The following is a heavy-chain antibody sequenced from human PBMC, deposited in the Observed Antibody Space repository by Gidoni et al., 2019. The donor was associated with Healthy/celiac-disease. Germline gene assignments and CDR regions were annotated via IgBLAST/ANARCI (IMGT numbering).Heavy chain of an antibody. CDR1: GGSISSYY. V-gene: IGHV4-59*01. CDR3: AREVDTGLGIDY. Sequence: QVQLQASGPGLVKPSETLSLTCTVSGGSISSYYWSWIRQPPGKGLEWIGYIYYSGSTNYNPSLKSRVTISVDTSKNQFSLKLSSVTAADTAVYYCAREVDTGLGIDYWGQGTLVTVSS. J-gene: IGHJ4*02. CDR2: IYYSGST. D-gene: IGHD5-18*01.